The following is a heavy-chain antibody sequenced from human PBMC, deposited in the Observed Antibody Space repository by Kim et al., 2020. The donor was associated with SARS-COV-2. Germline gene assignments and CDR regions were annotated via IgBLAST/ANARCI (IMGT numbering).Heavy chain of an antibody. CDR1: GFTFSSYG. CDR2: ISYDGSNK. Sequence: GGSLRLSCAASGFTFSSYGMHWVRQAPGKGLEWVAVISYDGSNKYYADSVKGRFTISRDNSKNTLYLQMNSLRAEDTAVYYCAKVRTTPKVGWRYSSSWYGFDYWGQGTLVTVSS. D-gene: IGHD6-13*01. J-gene: IGHJ4*02. V-gene: IGHV3-30*18. CDR3: AKVRTTPKVGWRYSSSWYGFDY.